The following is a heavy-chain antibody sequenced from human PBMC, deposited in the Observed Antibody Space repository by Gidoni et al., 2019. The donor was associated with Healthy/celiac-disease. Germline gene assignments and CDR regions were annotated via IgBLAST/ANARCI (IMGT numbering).Heavy chain of an antibody. D-gene: IGHD3-22*01. Sequence: QLQLQESGPGLVKPSETLSLTCTVSGCSLSSSSYYRGRIRQPPGKGLEWIGSIYYSGSTYYNPTLKRRVTISVDTSKNQFSLKLSSVTAADTAVYYCARSAGPYYYDSSGYSLKYFDYWGQGTLVTVSS. J-gene: IGHJ4*02. CDR3: ARSAGPYYYDSSGYSLKYFDY. CDR1: GCSLSSSSYY. CDR2: IYYSGST. V-gene: IGHV4-39*01.